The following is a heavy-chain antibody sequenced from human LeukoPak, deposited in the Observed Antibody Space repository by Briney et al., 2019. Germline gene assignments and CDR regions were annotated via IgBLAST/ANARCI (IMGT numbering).Heavy chain of an antibody. CDR1: GYTFTSYG. CDR2: ISGDNGST. D-gene: IGHD2-2*01. CDR3: AREDTRRGSRGYFDY. Sequence: GASVKVSCKAFGYTFTSYGISWVRQAPGQGLEGMGWISGDNGSTNYAQKLQGRVTITTDTSTSTAYMELRRLRSDASAIYYCAREDTRRGSRGYFDYWGQGTLVTVSS. J-gene: IGHJ4*02. V-gene: IGHV1-18*01.